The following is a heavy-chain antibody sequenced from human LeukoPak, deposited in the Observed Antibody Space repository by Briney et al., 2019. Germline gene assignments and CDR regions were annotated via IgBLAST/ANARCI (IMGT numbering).Heavy chain of an antibody. D-gene: IGHD3-22*01. V-gene: IGHV3-23*01. CDR1: GFHFRTYA. Sequence: QPGGSLLLSCAAAGFHFRTYAMSWVRPAPGKGLEGVPANRDNSGRTYYADSVKGRFTISRDNSKNTLFVQMNSLRAEDTAVYYCAREYDSSWPSWGQGTLVTVSS. CDR3: AREYDSSWPS. J-gene: IGHJ5*02. CDR2: NRDNSGRT.